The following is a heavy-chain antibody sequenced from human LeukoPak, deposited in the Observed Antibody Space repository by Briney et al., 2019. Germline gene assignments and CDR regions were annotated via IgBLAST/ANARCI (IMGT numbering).Heavy chain of an antibody. D-gene: IGHD6-13*01. CDR1: GFTFSSYA. J-gene: IGHJ4*02. V-gene: IGHV3-64*01. Sequence: GGSLRLSCVASGFTFSSYAMHWVRQTPGKGLEYVSGINSNGGSTHYANSVKGRFTISRDNSKNTLYLQMNSLRAEDTAVYYCARGGPAAGRFDYWGQGTLVTVSS. CDR2: INSNGGST. CDR3: ARGGPAAGRFDY.